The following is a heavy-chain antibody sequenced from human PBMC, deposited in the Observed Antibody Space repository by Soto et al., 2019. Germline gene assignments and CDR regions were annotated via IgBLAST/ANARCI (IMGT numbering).Heavy chain of an antibody. Sequence: QVQLQESGPGLVRPSETLSLTCTVSGGSISNSYWSWIRQSPEKGLEWIGYIYSSGSTNYNPSLTSRVTISVDTSKDQCTLKLSSLSAADSAVYYCAIHSRPFLYGSGPWDVCGQGTTVTVSS. J-gene: IGHJ6*02. D-gene: IGHD3-10*01. CDR3: AIHSRPFLYGSGPWDV. CDR2: IYSSGST. CDR1: GGSISNSY. V-gene: IGHV4-59*08.